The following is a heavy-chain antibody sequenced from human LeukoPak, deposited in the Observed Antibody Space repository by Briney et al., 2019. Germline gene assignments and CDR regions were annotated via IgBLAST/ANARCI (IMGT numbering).Heavy chain of an antibody. V-gene: IGHV4-4*09. CDR2: IYTSGST. CDR1: GGSISSYY. D-gene: IGHD1-26*01. J-gene: IGHJ6*03. Sequence: SETLSLTCTVSGGSISSYYWSWIRQPPGKGLEWIGYIYTSGSTNYNPSLKSRVTISVDTSQTQFSLKLSSVTAADTAVYYCARLGVGARIYYYYYSMDVWGKGTTVTVSS. CDR3: ARLGVGARIYYYYYSMDV.